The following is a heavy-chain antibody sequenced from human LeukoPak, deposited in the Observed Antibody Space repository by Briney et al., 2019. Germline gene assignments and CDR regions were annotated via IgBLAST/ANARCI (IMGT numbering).Heavy chain of an antibody. CDR1: GFTFSSYA. V-gene: IGHV3-23*01. CDR2: ISGSGGST. D-gene: IGHD1-26*01. J-gene: IGHJ6*02. CDR3: AKGRGSYRTDYYGMDV. Sequence: GGSLRLSCAASGFTFSSYAMSWVHQAPGKGLEWVSAISGSGGSTYYADSVKGRFTISRDNSKNTLYLQMNSLRAEDTAVYYCAKGRGSYRTDYYGMDVWGQGTTVTVSS.